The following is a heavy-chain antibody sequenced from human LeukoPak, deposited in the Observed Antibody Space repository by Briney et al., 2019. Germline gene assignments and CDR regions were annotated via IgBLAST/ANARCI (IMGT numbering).Heavy chain of an antibody. CDR3: ARGSSRYSI. D-gene: IGHD3-16*02. Sequence: SETLSLTCAVYGGSFSGYYWSWIRQPPGKGLEWIGEINHSGSTNYNPSLKSRVTLSVDTSKTQFSLKLSSVTAADTAVYYCARGSSRYSIWGQGTMVTVSS. CDR1: GGSFSGYY. V-gene: IGHV4-34*01. CDR2: INHSGST. J-gene: IGHJ3*02.